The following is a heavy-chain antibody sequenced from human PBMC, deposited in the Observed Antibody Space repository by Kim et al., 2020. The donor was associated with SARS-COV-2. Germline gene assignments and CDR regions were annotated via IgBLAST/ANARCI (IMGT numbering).Heavy chain of an antibody. V-gene: IGHV4-4*02. D-gene: IGHD6-19*01. Sequence: LKSRVTISVDKSKNQFSLKLSSVTAADTAVYYCARGFNSSGWGRYYGMDVWGQGTTVTVSS. CDR3: ARGFNSSGWGRYYGMDV. J-gene: IGHJ6*02.